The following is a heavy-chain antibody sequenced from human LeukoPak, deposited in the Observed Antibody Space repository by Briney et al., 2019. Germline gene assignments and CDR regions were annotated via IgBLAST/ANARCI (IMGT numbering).Heavy chain of an antibody. J-gene: IGHJ4*02. Sequence: PGGSLRLSCAASGFTVSSYWMHWVRQPPGKGLVWVSRISTDGSSTAYADSVKGRFTISRDNAKNTLYLQMNSLRAEDTAVYYCARDGGGLAYWGQGTLVTVSS. D-gene: IGHD2-15*01. CDR1: GFTVSSYW. V-gene: IGHV3-74*01. CDR2: ISTDGSST. CDR3: ARDGGGLAY.